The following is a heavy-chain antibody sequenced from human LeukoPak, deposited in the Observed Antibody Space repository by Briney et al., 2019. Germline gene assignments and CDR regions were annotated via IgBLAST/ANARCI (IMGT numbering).Heavy chain of an antibody. J-gene: IGHJ4*02. D-gene: IGHD6-19*01. CDR3: ARAEWLVLLDY. Sequence: GGSLRLSCAASGFTFSSYAMHWVRQAPGQRLEWMGWINAGNGNTKYSQKFQGRVTITRDTSASTAYMELSSLRSEDTAVYYCARAEWLVLLDYWGQGTLVTVSS. V-gene: IGHV1-3*01. CDR1: GFTFSSYA. CDR2: INAGNGNT.